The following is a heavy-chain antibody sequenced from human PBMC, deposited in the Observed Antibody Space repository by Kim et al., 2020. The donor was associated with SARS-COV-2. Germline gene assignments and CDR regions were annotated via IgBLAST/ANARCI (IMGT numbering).Heavy chain of an antibody. CDR2: IYTSGRT. D-gene: IGHD3-16*02. V-gene: IGHV4-4*07. J-gene: IGHJ4*02. Sequence: SETLSLICTVSGDSLSSDYWSWNRQPAGKGLEWFGRIYTSGRTNYNPSLQSRVTMSVDMSKNQFSLKLSSVTAADTAVYYCASALGHWGQGTLVTVSS. CDR3: ASALGH. CDR1: GDSLSSDY.